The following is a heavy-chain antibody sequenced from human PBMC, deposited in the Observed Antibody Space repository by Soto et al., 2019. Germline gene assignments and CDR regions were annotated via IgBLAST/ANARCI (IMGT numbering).Heavy chain of an antibody. CDR1: GYTFTSYD. Sequence: ASAKVSCKASGYTFTSYDINWVRQATGQGLEWMGWMNPNSGNTGYAQKFQGRVTMTRNTSISTAYMELSSLRSDDTAVYYCARISTVTTSYYFDYWGQGTLVTVSS. D-gene: IGHD4-17*01. J-gene: IGHJ4*02. CDR3: ARISTVTTSYYFDY. CDR2: MNPNSGNT. V-gene: IGHV1-8*01.